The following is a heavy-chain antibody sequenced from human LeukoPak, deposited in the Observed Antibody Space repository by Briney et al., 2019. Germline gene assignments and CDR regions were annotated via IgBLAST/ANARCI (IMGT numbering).Heavy chain of an antibody. V-gene: IGHV4-59*01. CDR3: ARDKHLGFSSGTKYYPYYFDS. Sequence: SETLSLTCTVSGGSISSYYWSWIRQPPGKGLEWIGYIYYSGSTNYNPSLKSRVTISVDTSKNQFSLKLSSVTAADTAVYYCARDKHLGFSSGTKYYPYYFDSWGQGIQVTVSS. J-gene: IGHJ4*02. CDR2: IYYSGST. CDR1: GGSISSYY. D-gene: IGHD2-2*03.